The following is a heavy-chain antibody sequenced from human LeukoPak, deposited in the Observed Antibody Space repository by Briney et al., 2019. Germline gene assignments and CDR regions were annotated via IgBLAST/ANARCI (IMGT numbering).Heavy chain of an antibody. CDR1: GGSFSGYY. Sequence: SETLSLTCAVYGGSFSGYYWSWIRQPPGKGLEWIGEINHSGSTNYNPSLKSRVTISVETSKNQFSLKLSSVTAADTAVYYCARVWAYYYYGMDVWGQGTTVTVSS. J-gene: IGHJ6*02. CDR3: ARVWAYYYYGMDV. V-gene: IGHV4-34*01. D-gene: IGHD7-27*01. CDR2: INHSGST.